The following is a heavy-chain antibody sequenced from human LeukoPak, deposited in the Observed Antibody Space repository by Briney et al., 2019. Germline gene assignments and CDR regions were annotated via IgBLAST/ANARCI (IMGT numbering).Heavy chain of an antibody. D-gene: IGHD3-3*01. CDR1: GFTFSDYY. CDR2: ISSSGSTI. V-gene: IGHV3-11*04. Sequence: GGSLRLSCAASGFTFSDYYMSWIRQAPGKGLEWVSYISSSGSTIYYADSVKGRFTISRDNAKNSLYLQMNSLRAEDTAVYYCARRVEFITIFGKVWAFDIWGQGTMVTVSS. J-gene: IGHJ3*02. CDR3: ARRVEFITIFGKVWAFDI.